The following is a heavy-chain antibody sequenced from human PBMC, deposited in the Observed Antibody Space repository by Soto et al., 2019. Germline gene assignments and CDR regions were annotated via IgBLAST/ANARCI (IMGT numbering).Heavy chain of an antibody. CDR3: ATDTVSLTTVTPPPQAYYYYYMDV. V-gene: IGHV1-24*01. Sequence: ASVKVSCKVSGYTLTELSMHWVRQAPGKGLEWMGGFDPEDGETIYAQKFQGRVTMTEDTSTDTAYMELSSLRSEDTAVYYCATDTVSLTTVTPPPQAYYYYYMDVWGKGTTVTVSS. CDR1: GYTLTELS. D-gene: IGHD4-17*01. CDR2: FDPEDGET. J-gene: IGHJ6*03.